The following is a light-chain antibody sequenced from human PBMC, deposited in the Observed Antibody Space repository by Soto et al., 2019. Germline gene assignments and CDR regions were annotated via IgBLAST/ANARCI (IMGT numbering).Light chain of an antibody. Sequence: QSVLTQSPSVSAAPGQKVTISCSGSSSNIGNNYVSWYQQLPGTAPKLLIYDNNKRPSGIPDRFSGSKSGTSGTLEITGLQTGDEADYYCGTWDSSLSAVVFGGGTKLTVL. CDR3: GTWDSSLSAVV. CDR2: DNN. J-gene: IGLJ2*01. CDR1: SSNIGNNY. V-gene: IGLV1-51*01.